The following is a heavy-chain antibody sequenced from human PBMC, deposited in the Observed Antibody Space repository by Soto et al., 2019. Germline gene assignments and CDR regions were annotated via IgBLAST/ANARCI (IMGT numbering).Heavy chain of an antibody. J-gene: IGHJ3*02. CDR2: MNPNSGNT. D-gene: IGHD2-21*01. CDR3: ATGGDAGAFDI. CDR1: GYTFTSYD. V-gene: IGHV1-8*01. Sequence: ASVKVSCKASGYTFTSYDINWVRQATGQGLEWMGWMNPNSGNTGYAQKFQERVTITRDMSTSTAYMELSSLRSEDTAVYYCATGGDAGAFDIWGQGTMVTVS.